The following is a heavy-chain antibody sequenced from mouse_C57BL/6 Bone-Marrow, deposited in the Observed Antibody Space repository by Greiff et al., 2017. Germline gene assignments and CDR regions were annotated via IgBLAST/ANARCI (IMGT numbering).Heavy chain of an antibody. Sequence: EVQRVESGPELVKPGASVKISCKASGYSFTDYNMNWVKQSNGKSLEWIGVINPNYGTTSYNQKFKGKATLTVDQSSSTAYMQLNSLTSEDSAVYYCARQAITTVVATRYFDVWGTGTTVTVSS. CDR2: INPNYGTT. CDR1: GYSFTDYN. CDR3: ARQAITTVVATRYFDV. D-gene: IGHD1-1*01. J-gene: IGHJ1*03. V-gene: IGHV1-39*01.